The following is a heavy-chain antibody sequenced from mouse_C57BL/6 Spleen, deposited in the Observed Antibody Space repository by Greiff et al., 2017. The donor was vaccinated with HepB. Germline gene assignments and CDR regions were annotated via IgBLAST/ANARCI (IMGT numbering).Heavy chain of an antibody. J-gene: IGHJ2*01. Sequence: VQLQQPGAELVMPGASVKLSCKASGYTFTSYWMHWVKQRPGQGLEWIGEIDPSDSYTNYNQKFKGKSTLTVDKSSSTAYMQLSSLTSEDSAVYYCVHYGSSYEGFDYWGQGTTLTVSS. D-gene: IGHD1-1*01. CDR1: GYTFTSYW. CDR2: IDPSDSYT. V-gene: IGHV1-69*01. CDR3: VHYGSSYEGFDY.